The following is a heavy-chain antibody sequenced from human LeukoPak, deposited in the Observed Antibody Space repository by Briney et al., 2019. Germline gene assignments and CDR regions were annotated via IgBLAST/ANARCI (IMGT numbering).Heavy chain of an antibody. D-gene: IGHD5-18*01. CDR2: IIPILGIA. J-gene: IGHJ4*02. Sequence: ASVKVSCKASGGTFSSYTISWVRQAPGQGLEWMGRIIPILGIANYAQKFQGRVTITADKSTSTAYMELSSLRSEDTAVYYCASAGATGTRRGYSYGSFDYWGQGTLVTVSS. CDR3: ASAGATGTRRGYSYGSFDY. CDR1: GGTFSSYT. V-gene: IGHV1-69*02.